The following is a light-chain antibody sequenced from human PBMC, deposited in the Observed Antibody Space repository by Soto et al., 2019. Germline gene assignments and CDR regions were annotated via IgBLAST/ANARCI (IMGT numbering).Light chain of an antibody. V-gene: IGKV1-5*03. Sequence: DVQMTQTPSSLSASFVDRVILTCRASQSIGNWLAWYQQKPGKAPRLLIYKASSLESGVPTRVSGSGSGTEFTITISSLQPDDFATYNCQQYNSYSGTFGQGNKVDIK. CDR3: QQYNSYSGT. J-gene: IGKJ1*01. CDR2: KAS. CDR1: QSIGNW.